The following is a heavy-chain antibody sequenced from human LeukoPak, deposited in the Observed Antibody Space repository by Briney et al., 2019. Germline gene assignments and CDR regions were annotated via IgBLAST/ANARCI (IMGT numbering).Heavy chain of an antibody. V-gene: IGHV5-51*01. J-gene: IGHJ6*03. CDR1: GYSFTSYW. D-gene: IGHD3-22*01. Sequence: GESLKISCKGSGYSFTSYWIGWVRQMPGKGLEWMGIIYPGDSDTRYSPSFQGQVTISADKSISTAYLQWSSLKASDTAMYYCARLVYDSSCYYEVDYYYYMDVWGKGTTVTVSS. CDR2: IYPGDSDT. CDR3: ARLVYDSSCYYEVDYYYYMDV.